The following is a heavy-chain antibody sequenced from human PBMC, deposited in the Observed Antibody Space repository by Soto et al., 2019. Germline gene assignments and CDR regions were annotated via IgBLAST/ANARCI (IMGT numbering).Heavy chain of an antibody. CDR3: AREVVTIFGVVRSV. V-gene: IGHV3-48*02. CDR1: GFTFSSYS. J-gene: IGHJ6*02. CDR2: ISSSSSTI. D-gene: IGHD3-3*01. Sequence: EVQLVESGGGLVQPGGSLRLCCAASGFTFSSYSMNWVRQAPGKGLEWVSYISSSSSTIYYADSVKGRFTISRDNAKNSLYLQMNSLRDEDTAVYYCAREVVTIFGVVRSVWGQGTTVTVSS.